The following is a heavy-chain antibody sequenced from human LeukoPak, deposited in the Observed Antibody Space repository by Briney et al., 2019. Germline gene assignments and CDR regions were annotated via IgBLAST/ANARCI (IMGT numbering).Heavy chain of an antibody. Sequence: SVKVSCKASGGTFSSYAIGWVRQAPGQGLEWMGGIIPIFGTANYAQKFQGRVTITADESTSTAYMELSSLRSEDTAVYYCAGSYYYGSGSYYTDYWGQGTLVTVSS. V-gene: IGHV1-69*01. CDR3: AGSYYYGSGSYYTDY. CDR1: GGTFSSYA. D-gene: IGHD3-10*01. CDR2: IIPIFGTA. J-gene: IGHJ4*02.